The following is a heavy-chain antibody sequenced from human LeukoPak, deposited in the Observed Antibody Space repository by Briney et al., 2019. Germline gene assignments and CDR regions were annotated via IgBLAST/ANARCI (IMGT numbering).Heavy chain of an antibody. CDR2: IYAGGTT. V-gene: IGHV3-53*01. J-gene: IGHJ4*02. Sequence: GGSLRLSCAASDFTVSSNYMSWVRQAPGKGLEWVSIIYAGGTTYYADSVKGRFTISRDNSKNTLYLQMNSLRAEDTAVYYCARDGDGGLGSDYWGQGTLVTV. CDR3: ARDGDGGLGSDY. D-gene: IGHD4-23*01. CDR1: DFTVSSNY.